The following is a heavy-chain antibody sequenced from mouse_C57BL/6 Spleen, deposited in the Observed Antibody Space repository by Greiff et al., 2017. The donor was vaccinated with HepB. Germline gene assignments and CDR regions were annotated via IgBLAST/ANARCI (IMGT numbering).Heavy chain of an antibody. D-gene: IGHD1-1*01. V-gene: IGHV1-15*01. CDR3: TRWVVATGFDY. Sequence: VKLVESGAELVRPGASVTLSCKASGYTFTDYEMHWVKQTPVHGLEWIGAIDPETGGTAYNQKFKGKAILTADKSSSTAYMELRSLTSEDSAVYYCTRWVVATGFDYWGQGTTLTVSS. J-gene: IGHJ2*01. CDR2: IDPETGGT. CDR1: GYTFTDYE.